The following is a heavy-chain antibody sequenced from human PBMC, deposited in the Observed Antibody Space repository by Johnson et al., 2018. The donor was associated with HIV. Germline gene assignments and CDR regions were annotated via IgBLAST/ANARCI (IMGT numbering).Heavy chain of an antibody. V-gene: IGHV3-30-3*02. Sequence: QVQLVESGGGVVQPGGSLRLSCAASGFTFSSYAMHWVRQAPGKGLEWVAVISYDGSNKYYADSVKGRFTISRDNSKNTLYLQMNSLRTEDTDVYYCAAPRESRIGYDLDAFDIWGQGTMVTVSS. D-gene: IGHD5-12*01. J-gene: IGHJ3*02. CDR1: GFTFSSYA. CDR3: AAPRESRIGYDLDAFDI. CDR2: ISYDGSNK.